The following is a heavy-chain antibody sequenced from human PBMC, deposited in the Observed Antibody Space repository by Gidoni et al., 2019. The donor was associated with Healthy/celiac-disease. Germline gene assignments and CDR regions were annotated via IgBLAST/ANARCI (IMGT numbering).Heavy chain of an antibody. Sequence: QVQLVESGGGVVQPGSSLRLSCAASGFTFCRYAMHWVRLSPGKGLEWVAVISYDGSNKYYADSVKGRFTISRDNSKNTLYLQMNSLRAEDTAVYYCARVSSSWYVATRGWFDPWGQGTLVTVSS. CDR3: ARVSSSWYVATRGWFDP. D-gene: IGHD6-13*01. V-gene: IGHV3-30-3*01. CDR1: GFTFCRYA. J-gene: IGHJ5*02. CDR2: ISYDGSNK.